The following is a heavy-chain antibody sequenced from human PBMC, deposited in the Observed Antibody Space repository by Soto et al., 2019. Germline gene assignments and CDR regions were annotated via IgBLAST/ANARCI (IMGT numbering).Heavy chain of an antibody. V-gene: IGHV4-59*01. Sequence: QVQLQESGPGLVKPSETLSLTCTVSGGSISSYYWSWIRQPQGKGLEWIGYIYYSGSTNYNPSLKSRVTISVDTSKNQFSLKLSSVTAADTAVYYCASLIYGDYDGWFDPWGQGTLVTVSS. CDR2: IYYSGST. J-gene: IGHJ5*02. D-gene: IGHD4-17*01. CDR3: ASLIYGDYDGWFDP. CDR1: GGSISSYY.